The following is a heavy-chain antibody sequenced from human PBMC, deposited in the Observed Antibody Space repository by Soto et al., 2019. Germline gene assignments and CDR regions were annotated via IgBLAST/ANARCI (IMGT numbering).Heavy chain of an antibody. J-gene: IGHJ4*02. CDR3: ARDEYCTNGVCSPFDY. Sequence: ASVKVTCKDSGYTFTSYAMHWVRQAPGQGLEWMGIINPSGGSTSYAQKFQGRVTMTRDTSTSTVYMELSSLRSEDTAVYYCARDEYCTNGVCSPFDYWGQGTLVTVSS. CDR1: GYTFTSYA. V-gene: IGHV1-46*01. D-gene: IGHD2-8*01. CDR2: INPSGGST.